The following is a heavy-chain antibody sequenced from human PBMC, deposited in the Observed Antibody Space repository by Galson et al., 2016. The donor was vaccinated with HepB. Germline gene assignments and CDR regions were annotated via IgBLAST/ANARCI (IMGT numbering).Heavy chain of an antibody. CDR1: GDTLTNYA. D-gene: IGHD2-8*02. J-gene: IGHJ6*04. Sequence: SVKVSCKASGDTLTNYAISWVRQAPGQGLEWMGGIIPVFGVATYVQKFQDRLSITADRSASTVFMQLSSLRSDDTAMFFCARGNWWLTNNAYSFYGMDVWGEGTTVSVSS. V-gene: IGHV1-69*10. CDR3: ARGNWWLTNNAYSFYGMDV. CDR2: IIPVFGVA.